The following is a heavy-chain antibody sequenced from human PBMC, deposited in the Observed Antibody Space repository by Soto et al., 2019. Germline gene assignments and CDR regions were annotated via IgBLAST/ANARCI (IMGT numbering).Heavy chain of an antibody. J-gene: IGHJ4*02. Sequence: QVQLVESGGGVVQPGRSLRLSCAASGFIFSSYGMHWVRQAPGKGLEWVAVVSYDGTNKYYADSVKGRFTISRDNSKNTLYLQMNSLRAEDTAVYYCAKVLWFGELYYFDYWGQGTLVTVSS. CDR3: AKVLWFGELYYFDY. CDR1: GFIFSSYG. V-gene: IGHV3-30*18. D-gene: IGHD3-10*01. CDR2: VSYDGTNK.